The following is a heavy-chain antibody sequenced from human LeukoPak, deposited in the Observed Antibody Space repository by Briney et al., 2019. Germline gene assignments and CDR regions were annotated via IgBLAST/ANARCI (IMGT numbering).Heavy chain of an antibody. CDR3: AKDRGVYGFDY. D-gene: IGHD2-8*01. CDR2: ISYDGSNK. J-gene: IGHJ4*02. CDR1: GFTFSSYA. V-gene: IGHV3-30-3*01. Sequence: PGGSLRLSCAASGFTFSSYAMHWVRQAPGKGLEWVAVISYDGSNKYYADSVKGRFTISRDNSKNTLYLQMNSLRAEDTAVYYCAKDRGVYGFDYWGQGTLVTVSS.